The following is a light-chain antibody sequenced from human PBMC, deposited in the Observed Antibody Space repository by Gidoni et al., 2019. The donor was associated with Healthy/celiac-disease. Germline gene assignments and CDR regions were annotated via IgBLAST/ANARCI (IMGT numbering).Light chain of an antibody. Sequence: EIVMTQSSATLSVSPGERATLSCRASQSVSSNLAWYQQKPGQAPRLLIYGASTRATGIPARFSGSGSGTEFTLTISSLRSEDFAVYYCQQYNNWPLTFGPGTKVDIK. CDR1: QSVSSN. J-gene: IGKJ3*01. CDR3: QQYNNWPLT. CDR2: GAS. V-gene: IGKV3-15*01.